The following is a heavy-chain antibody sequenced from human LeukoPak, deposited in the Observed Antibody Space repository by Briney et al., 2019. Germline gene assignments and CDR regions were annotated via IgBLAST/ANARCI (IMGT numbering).Heavy chain of an antibody. CDR1: GFTFKHAW. J-gene: IGHJ4*02. CDR2: FKSEGEGGTG. Sequence: GGSLRLSCAASGFTFKHAWVSWVRQAPGKGLEWVGHFKSEGEGGTGDYAAPVTGRFTISRDDSKTTVYLQMNILKTEDTAVYYCTTERYFDSVTGYSPFDSWGQGTLVTVSS. V-gene: IGHV3-15*01. D-gene: IGHD3-9*01. CDR3: TTERYFDSVTGYSPFDS.